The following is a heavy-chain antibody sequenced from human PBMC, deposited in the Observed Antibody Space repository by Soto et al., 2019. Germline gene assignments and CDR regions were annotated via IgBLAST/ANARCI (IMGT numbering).Heavy chain of an antibody. CDR1: GYGFTSYW. Sequence: GESLKISCHGSGYGFTSYWIGWVRQRPGKGLEWMGRINPSDSYTTYSPSFQGHVTISTDKSFSTAYLQWSGLKASDTAMYYCARLGYCTGTSCYTFDSWGQGTLVTVSS. V-gene: IGHV5-10-1*01. J-gene: IGHJ4*02. D-gene: IGHD2-2*02. CDR2: INPSDSYT. CDR3: ARLGYCTGTSCYTFDS.